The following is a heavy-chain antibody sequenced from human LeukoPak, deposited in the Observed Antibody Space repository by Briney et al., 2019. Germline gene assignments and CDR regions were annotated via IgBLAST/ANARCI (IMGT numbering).Heavy chain of an antibody. V-gene: IGHV3-21*01. J-gene: IGHJ4*02. CDR2: ISSSSSYI. D-gene: IGHD5-24*01. CDR3: ARGDVDGYNIIGY. Sequence: PGGSLRLSCAASGFTFSSYAMNWVRQAPGKGLEWVSSISSSSSYIYYADSVKGRFTISRDNAKNSLYLQMNSLRAEDTAVYYCARGDVDGYNIIGYWGQGTLVTVSS. CDR1: GFTFSSYA.